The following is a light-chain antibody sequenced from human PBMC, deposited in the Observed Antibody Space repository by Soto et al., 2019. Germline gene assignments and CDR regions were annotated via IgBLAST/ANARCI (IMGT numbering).Light chain of an antibody. J-gene: IGKJ4*01. V-gene: IGKV3-20*01. CDR3: QQYDNSPLT. CDR1: QSVSSSY. CDR2: GAS. Sequence: DTVLTQSPGTLSLSPGERAALSCRASQSVSSSYLAWYQQKPGQAPRLLIYGASNRATGIPDRFSGSGSGTDFTLTISRLEPEDFAVYYCQQYDNSPLTVGGGKKGEIK.